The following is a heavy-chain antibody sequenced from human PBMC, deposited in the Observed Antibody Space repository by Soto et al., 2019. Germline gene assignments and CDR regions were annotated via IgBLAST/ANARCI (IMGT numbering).Heavy chain of an antibody. V-gene: IGHV4-34*01. J-gene: IGHJ4*02. Sequence: QVPLQQWGAGLLKPSETLSLTCAVYGGPFSGYYWSWIRQPPGKGLEWIGDINHSGRTSYNPSLKSRVTISIDTSKNQVSLKLSSVTAADTAVYYCARERGASYDFEHWGQGTLVTVSS. CDR2: INHSGRT. CDR1: GGPFSGYY. D-gene: IGHD1-26*01. CDR3: ARERGASYDFEH.